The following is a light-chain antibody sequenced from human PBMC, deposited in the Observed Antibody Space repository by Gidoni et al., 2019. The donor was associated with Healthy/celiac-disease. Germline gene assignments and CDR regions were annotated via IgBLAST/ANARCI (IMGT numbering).Light chain of an antibody. CDR1: QSISSW. CDR3: QQYNSYPLT. J-gene: IGKJ4*01. V-gene: IGKV1-5*03. CDR2: KAS. Sequence: DIQMTQSPSTLSASVGYRVTITGRASQSISSWLAWYQQKPGNAPKLLIYKASSLESGVPSRFSGSGSGTEFTLTISSLQPDDFATYYCQQYNSYPLTFXGXTKVXIK.